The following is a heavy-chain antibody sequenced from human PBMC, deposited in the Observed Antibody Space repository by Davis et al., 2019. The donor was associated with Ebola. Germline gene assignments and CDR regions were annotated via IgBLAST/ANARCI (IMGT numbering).Heavy chain of an antibody. V-gene: IGHV3-23*01. J-gene: IGHJ4*02. CDR2: ISNSGGST. D-gene: IGHD4-11*01. CDR1: GFTFSSYA. Sequence: GESLKISCAASGFTFSSYAMSWVRQAPGKGLEWVSAISNSGGSTYYADSVKGRFTISRDNSKNTLYPQMNSLRAEDTAVYYCAKLNTVTTWPVVGYWGQGTLVTVSS. CDR3: AKLNTVTTWPVVGY.